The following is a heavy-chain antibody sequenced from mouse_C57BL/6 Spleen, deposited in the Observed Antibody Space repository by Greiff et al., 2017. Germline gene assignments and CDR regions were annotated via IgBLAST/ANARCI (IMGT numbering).Heavy chain of an antibody. J-gene: IGHJ4*01. D-gene: IGHD1-1*01. CDR3: ASPYFTTVVATDYAMDY. CDR1: GYTFTDYY. V-gene: IGHV1-26*01. CDR2: INPNNGGT. Sequence: VQLQQSGPELVKPGASVKISCKASGYTFTDYYMNWVKQSHGKSLEWIGDINPNNGGTSYNQKFKGKATLTVDKSSSTAYMELRSLTSEDSAVYYCASPYFTTVVATDYAMDYGGQGTSVTVSS.